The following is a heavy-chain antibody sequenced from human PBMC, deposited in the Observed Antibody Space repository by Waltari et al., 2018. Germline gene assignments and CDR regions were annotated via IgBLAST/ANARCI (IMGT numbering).Heavy chain of an antibody. CDR2: IKSRITGGTR. CDR3: GDFTAFDY. D-gene: IGHD2-8*02. V-gene: IGHV3-15*01. Sequence: EVQLVESGGGLVEPGGSLRLSCAGSGFIFSTAWMHWARQAPGKGMEGVGRIKSRITGGTREYGAPVKGRFTISRDDSKDTVYLQMNSLKTDDTGVYYCGDFTAFDYWGQGSLVIVSS. J-gene: IGHJ4*02. CDR1: GFIFSTAW.